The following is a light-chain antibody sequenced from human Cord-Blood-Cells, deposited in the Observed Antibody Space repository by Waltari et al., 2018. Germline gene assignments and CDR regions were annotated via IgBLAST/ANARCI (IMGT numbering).Light chain of an antibody. Sequence: DIVMTQSPDSLAVSLGERATINCKSSQSVLYSSNNKNYLVWYQQKPGQPPKLLIYWASTRESGVPDRFSGSGSGTDFTLTISSLQAEDVAVYYCQQYYSTPFFGGGTKVEIK. CDR3: QQYYSTPF. V-gene: IGKV4-1*01. J-gene: IGKJ4*01. CDR1: QSVLYSSNNKNY. CDR2: WAS.